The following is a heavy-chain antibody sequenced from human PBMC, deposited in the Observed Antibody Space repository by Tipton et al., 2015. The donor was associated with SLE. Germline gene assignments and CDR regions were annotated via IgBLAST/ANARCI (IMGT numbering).Heavy chain of an antibody. J-gene: IGHJ6*02. Sequence: TLSLTCTVSGGSISSSSYYWGWIRQPPGKGLEWIGNIYYSGSTYYNPSLKSRVTISVDTSKNQFSLKVRSVTAADTAVYYCATIVGDYESGDFSMDVWGHGTTVAVSS. CDR1: GGSISSSSYY. CDR2: IYYSGST. CDR3: ATIVGDYESGDFSMDV. V-gene: IGHV4-39*07. D-gene: IGHD4-17*01.